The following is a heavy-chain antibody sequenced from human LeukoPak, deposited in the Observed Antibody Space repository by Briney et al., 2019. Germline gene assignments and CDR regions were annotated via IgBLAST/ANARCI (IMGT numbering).Heavy chain of an antibody. Sequence: GGSLRLSCAASGFTFSSYPMSWVRQAPGKGLEWVSTITGSGGSTYYADSVKGRFSISRDNSNNTLHLQMNSLRAEDTAVYYCARARSGWSYFDYWGQGTLVTVPS. CDR3: ARARSGWSYFDY. J-gene: IGHJ4*02. CDR1: GFTFSSYP. D-gene: IGHD6-19*01. CDR2: ITGSGGST. V-gene: IGHV3-23*01.